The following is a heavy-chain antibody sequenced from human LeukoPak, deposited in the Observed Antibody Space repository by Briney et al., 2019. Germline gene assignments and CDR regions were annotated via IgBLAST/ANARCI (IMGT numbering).Heavy chain of an antibody. Sequence: PGGSLRLSCAASGFTFSSYAISWVRQAPGKGLEWVSAISGSGGSTYYADSVKGRFTISRDNSKNTLYLQMNSLRAEDTAVYYCAKLHYDILTGYFPDAFDIWGQGTMVTVSS. D-gene: IGHD3-9*01. V-gene: IGHV3-23*01. CDR3: AKLHYDILTGYFPDAFDI. CDR1: GFTFSSYA. J-gene: IGHJ3*02. CDR2: ISGSGGST.